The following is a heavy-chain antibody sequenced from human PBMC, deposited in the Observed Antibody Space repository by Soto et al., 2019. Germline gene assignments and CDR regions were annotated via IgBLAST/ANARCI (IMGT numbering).Heavy chain of an antibody. J-gene: IGHJ4*02. CDR1: GFTFSSYG. D-gene: IGHD3-9*01. Sequence: PGGSLRLSCAASGFTFSSYGMHWVHQAPGKGLEWVAVISYDGSNKYYADSVKGRFTISRDNSKNTLYLQMNSLRAEDTAVYYCAKEGYDILTGYADFDYWGQGTLVTVSS. CDR2: ISYDGSNK. V-gene: IGHV3-30*18. CDR3: AKEGYDILTGYADFDY.